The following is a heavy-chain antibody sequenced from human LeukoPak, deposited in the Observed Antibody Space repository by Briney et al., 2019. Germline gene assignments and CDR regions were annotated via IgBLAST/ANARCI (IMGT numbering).Heavy chain of an antibody. CDR3: ARAERTRSAFDI. Sequence: SETLSLTCAVYGGSFSGYYRSWIRQPPGKGLEWIGEINHSGSTNYNPSLKSRVTISVDTSKNQFSLKLSSVTAADTAVYYCARAERTRSAFDIWGQGTMVTVSS. CDR1: GGSFSGYY. J-gene: IGHJ3*02. D-gene: IGHD1-7*01. V-gene: IGHV4-34*01. CDR2: INHSGST.